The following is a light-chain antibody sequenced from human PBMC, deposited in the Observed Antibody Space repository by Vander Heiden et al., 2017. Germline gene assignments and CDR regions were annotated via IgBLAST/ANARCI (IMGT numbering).Light chain of an antibody. V-gene: IGKV2-30*02. CDR3: GQAKHWPVT. J-gene: IGKJ5*01. CDR2: QVS. Sequence: DVVMSPSPPSLPVTLGRPASIPCWPSHRLVHNYGNTCLPWFQQRPGQSPRRLIYQVSNRDPGVPDRFSGSGSDTDFTLKISRVEAEDVGIYYCGQAKHWPVTFGQGTQLEIK. CDR1: HRLVHNYGNTC.